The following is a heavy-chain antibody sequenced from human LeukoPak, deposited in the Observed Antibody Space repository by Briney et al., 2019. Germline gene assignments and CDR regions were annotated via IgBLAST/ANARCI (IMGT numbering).Heavy chain of an antibody. Sequence: GGSLRPSCAASGFPFISYGMHGVRQAPGKGLEGVAVISYDGSNKYYADSVKGRFTISRDNSKNTLYLQMNSLRAEDTAVYYCAKVGYDFWSGYFLYYYYYMDVWGKGTTVTVSS. V-gene: IGHV3-30*18. CDR1: GFPFISYG. J-gene: IGHJ6*03. D-gene: IGHD3-3*01. CDR2: ISYDGSNK. CDR3: AKVGYDFWSGYFLYYYYYMDV.